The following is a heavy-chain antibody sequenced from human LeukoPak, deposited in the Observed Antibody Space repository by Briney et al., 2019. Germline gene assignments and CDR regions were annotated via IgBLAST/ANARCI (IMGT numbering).Heavy chain of an antibody. CDR2: INCYNGNT. D-gene: IGHD4-17*01. Sequence: ASVKVSCKASGYTFTTYGINWVRQAPGQGLQWMGWINCYNGNTNYAQKLQGRVTMTTDTSTSTAYMELRSLRSDDTAVYYCARVADGDSLDYWGQGTLVTVSS. J-gene: IGHJ4*02. CDR1: GYTFTTYG. CDR3: ARVADGDSLDY. V-gene: IGHV1-18*01.